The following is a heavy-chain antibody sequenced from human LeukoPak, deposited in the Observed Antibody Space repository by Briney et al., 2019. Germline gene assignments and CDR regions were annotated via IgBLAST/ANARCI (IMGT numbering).Heavy chain of an antibody. CDR2: INHSGST. D-gene: IGHD1-20*01. CDR1: GGSFSGYY. Sequence: KALETLSLTCAVYGGSFSGYYWSWIRQPPGKGLEWIGEINHSGSTNYNPSLKSRVTMSVDTSKNQFSLKLSSVTAADTAVYYCASRSFITGTYNWGQGTLVTVSS. J-gene: IGHJ4*02. V-gene: IGHV4-34*01. CDR3: ASRSFITGTYN.